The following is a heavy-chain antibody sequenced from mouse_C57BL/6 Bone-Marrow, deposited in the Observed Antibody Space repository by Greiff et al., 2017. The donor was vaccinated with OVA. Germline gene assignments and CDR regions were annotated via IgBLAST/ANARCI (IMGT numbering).Heavy chain of an antibody. V-gene: IGHV1-52*01. CDR3: ARSEFLLLRFFDY. CDR2: IDPSDSVT. Sequence: QVQLQQPGAELVRPGSSVKLSCKASGYTFTSYWMHWVKQRPIQGLEWIGNIDPSDSVTHYNQKFKGKATLTVDKSSSTAYMQLSSLTSEDSAVYYCARSEFLLLRFFDYWGQGTTLTVSS. D-gene: IGHD1-1*01. CDR1: GYTFTSYW. J-gene: IGHJ2*01.